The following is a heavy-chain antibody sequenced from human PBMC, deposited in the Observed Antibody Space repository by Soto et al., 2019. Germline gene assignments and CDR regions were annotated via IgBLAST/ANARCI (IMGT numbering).Heavy chain of an antibody. CDR1: GFTFDDYT. V-gene: IGHV3-43*01. J-gene: IGHJ4*02. CDR3: AKEGSGSPGLDY. CDR2: ISWDGGST. Sequence: GGSLRLSCAASGFTFDDYTMHWVRQAPGKGLEWVSLISWDGGSTYYADSVKGRFTISRDNSKNSLYLQMNSLRTEDTALYYCAKEGSGSPGLDYWGQGTLVTSPQ. D-gene: IGHD1-26*01.